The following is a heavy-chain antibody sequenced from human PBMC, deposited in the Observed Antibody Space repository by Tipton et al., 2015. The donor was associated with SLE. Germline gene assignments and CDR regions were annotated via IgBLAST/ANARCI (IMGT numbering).Heavy chain of an antibody. CDR3: AREGVTGTVARLDY. Sequence: SLRLSCTTSGFTFGDYAMSWFRQAPGKGLEWVSVIYSGGSTYYADSVKGRFTISRDNSKNTLYLQMNSLRAEDTAVYYCAREGVTGTVARLDYWGQGTLVTVSS. V-gene: IGHV3-66*02. CDR2: IYSGGST. D-gene: IGHD1-20*01. J-gene: IGHJ4*02. CDR1: GFTFGDYA.